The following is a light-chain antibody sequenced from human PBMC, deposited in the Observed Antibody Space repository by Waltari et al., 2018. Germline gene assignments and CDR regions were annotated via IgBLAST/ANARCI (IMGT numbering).Light chain of an antibody. V-gene: IGKV4-1*01. CDR1: QSVLYNSDNKNS. CDR2: WAS. CDR3: QQYYGTPPT. Sequence: DIVMTQSPDSLSVSLGERATINCKSRQSVLYNSDNKNSLAWYQQKPGQPPKLLIYWASTRESGVPDRFSGSGSGTDFTLTISSLQAEDVAVYYCQQYYGTPPTFGQGTKVEIK. J-gene: IGKJ1*01.